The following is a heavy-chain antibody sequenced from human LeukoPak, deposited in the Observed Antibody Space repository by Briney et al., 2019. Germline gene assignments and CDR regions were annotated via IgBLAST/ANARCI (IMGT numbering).Heavy chain of an antibody. V-gene: IGHV3-48*03. CDR3: ARDLGATVTVDY. Sequence: GGSLRLSCAASGFTFSSYEMNWVRQAPGKGLEWVSYISSSGSTIYYADSVKGRFAISRDNAKNSLYLQMNSLRAEDTAVYYCARDLGATVTVDYWGQGTLVTVSS. CDR2: ISSSGSTI. D-gene: IGHD4-11*01. CDR1: GFTFSSYE. J-gene: IGHJ4*02.